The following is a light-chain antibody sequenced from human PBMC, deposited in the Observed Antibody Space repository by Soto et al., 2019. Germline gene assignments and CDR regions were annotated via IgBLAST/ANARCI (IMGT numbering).Light chain of an antibody. J-gene: IGKJ1*01. CDR2: DTS. CDR1: QSLTNSF. V-gene: IGKV3-20*01. Sequence: IVWTQAPCTLSLSPCERASLSVMSIQSLTNSFIAWYQQKPGQAHRLLIYDTSSRATGIPDRFSGSGSGTDFTLTISRLEPEDFAVYYCQQYYNWPPWTFGLGTKVDIK. CDR3: QQYYNWPPWT.